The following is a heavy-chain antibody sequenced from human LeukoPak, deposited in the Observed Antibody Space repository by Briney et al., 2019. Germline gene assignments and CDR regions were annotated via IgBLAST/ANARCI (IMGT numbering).Heavy chain of an antibody. Sequence: SETLSLTCTVSGGSISSYYWSWIRQPAGKGLEWIGRIYTSGSTNYNPSLKSRVTISVDTSKNLFSLKLYSVTAADTAVYYCARGDSSGWETHAFDIWGQGTMVTVSS. CDR3: ARGDSSGWETHAFDI. CDR2: IYTSGST. V-gene: IGHV4-4*07. J-gene: IGHJ3*02. D-gene: IGHD6-19*01. CDR1: GGSISSYY.